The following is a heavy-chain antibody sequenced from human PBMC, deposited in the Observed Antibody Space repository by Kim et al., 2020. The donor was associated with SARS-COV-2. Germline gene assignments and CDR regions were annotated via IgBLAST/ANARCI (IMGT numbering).Heavy chain of an antibody. CDR1: GGTFSSYA. V-gene: IGHV1-69*13. CDR2: IIPIFGTA. CDR3: ARDGSPTPYSDYYYYGMDV. D-gene: IGHD6-13*01. Sequence: SVKVSCKASGGTFSSYAISWVRQAPGQGLEWMGGIIPIFGTANYAQKFQGRVTITADESTSTAYMELSSLRSEDTAVYYCARDGSPTPYSDYYYYGMDVWGQGTTVTVSS. J-gene: IGHJ6*02.